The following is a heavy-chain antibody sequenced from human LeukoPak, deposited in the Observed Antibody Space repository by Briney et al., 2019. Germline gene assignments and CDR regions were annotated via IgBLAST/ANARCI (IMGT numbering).Heavy chain of an antibody. CDR3: AKDRVSPGFNWFDP. D-gene: IGHD2/OR15-2a*01. CDR1: GVIISSYA. Sequence: GSLQLSCAASGVIISSYAMSWVRPAPGKGLEWVSAINGRGDNTYYADFVKGRFTISRDNSQSTVYLQMNSLRTEDTAVYYCAKDRVSPGFNWFDPWGQGTLVTVSS. V-gene: IGHV3-23*01. J-gene: IGHJ5*02. CDR2: INGRGDNT.